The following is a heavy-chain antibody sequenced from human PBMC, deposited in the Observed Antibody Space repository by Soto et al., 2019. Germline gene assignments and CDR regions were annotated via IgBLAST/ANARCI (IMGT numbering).Heavy chain of an antibody. D-gene: IGHD7-27*01. Sequence: GGSLRLSCAASGFTFSSYAMSWVRQAPGKGLEWVSAISGSGGSTYYADSVKGRFSISRDNSKNTLYLQMNSLRAEDEAVDYCGEGLTGDPRDAFDIWGQGTMVTVSS. V-gene: IGHV3-23*01. CDR3: GEGLTGDPRDAFDI. CDR2: ISGSGGST. CDR1: GFTFSSYA. J-gene: IGHJ3*02.